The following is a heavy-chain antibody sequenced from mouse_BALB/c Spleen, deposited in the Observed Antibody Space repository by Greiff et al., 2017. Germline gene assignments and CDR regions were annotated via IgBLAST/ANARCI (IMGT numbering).Heavy chain of an antibody. Sequence: EVQLVESGGGLVKPGGSLKLSCAASGFTFSSYAMSWVRQTPEKRLEWVASISSGGSTYYPDSVKGRFTISRDNARNILYLQMSSLRSEDTAMYYCTRDDLWLRRYYFDYWGQGTTLTVSS. D-gene: IGHD2-2*01. CDR3: TRDDLWLRRYYFDY. CDR1: GFTFSSYA. V-gene: IGHV5-6-5*01. CDR2: ISSGGST. J-gene: IGHJ2*01.